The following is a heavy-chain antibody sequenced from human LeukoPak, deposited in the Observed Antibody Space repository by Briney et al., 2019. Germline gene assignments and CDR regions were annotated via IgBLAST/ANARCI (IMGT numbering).Heavy chain of an antibody. CDR2: IYYSGST. D-gene: IGHD2-21*02. CDR3: AREGMRRHCGGDCYS. J-gene: IGHJ4*02. Sequence: SQTLSLTCTVSGGSISSGGYYWSWIRQHPGKGLEWIGYIYYSGSTYYNPSLKSRVTISVDTSKNQFSLKLSSVTAADTAVYYCAREGMRRHCGGDCYSWGQGTLVTVSS. V-gene: IGHV4-31*03. CDR1: GGSISSGGYY.